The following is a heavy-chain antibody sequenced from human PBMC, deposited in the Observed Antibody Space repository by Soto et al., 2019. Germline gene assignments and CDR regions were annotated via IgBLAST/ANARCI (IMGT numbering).Heavy chain of an antibody. CDR3: ARDPPDFNSGFDS. CDR1: GDSVSNNGAT. D-gene: IGHD1-26*01. Sequence: SQTLSLSCAICGDSVSNNGATWNWIRQSPSRGLEWLGRAYYSPRWQYDYATSVRGRITINPDTSKNQFSLQLTSVTPEDTAVYYCARDPPDFNSGFDSWGQGSLVTVSS. J-gene: IGHJ4*02. V-gene: IGHV6-1*01. CDR2: AYYSPRWQY.